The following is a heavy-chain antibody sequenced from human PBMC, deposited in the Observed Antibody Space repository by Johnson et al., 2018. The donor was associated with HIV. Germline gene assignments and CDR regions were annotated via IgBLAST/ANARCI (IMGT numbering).Heavy chain of an antibody. Sequence: EVQMVESGGGLVQPGRSLRLYCTASGFTFGDYGLSWFRQAPGKGLEWVANIKQDGSEKYYVDSVKGRFTISRDNAKNSLYLQMNSLRAEDTAVYYCARGDGYRRAFDIWGQGTMVTVSS. V-gene: IGHV3-7*01. CDR3: ARGDGYRRAFDI. CDR1: GFTFGDYG. J-gene: IGHJ3*02. CDR2: IKQDGSEK. D-gene: IGHD1-1*01.